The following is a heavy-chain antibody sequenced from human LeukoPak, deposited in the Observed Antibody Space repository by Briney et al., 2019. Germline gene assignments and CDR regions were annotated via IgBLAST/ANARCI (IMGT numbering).Heavy chain of an antibody. J-gene: IGHJ5*02. V-gene: IGHV3-23*01. D-gene: IGHD6-19*01. CDR1: GFTFSSYA. CDR2: ISGSGGST. Sequence: GGSLRLSCAASGFTFSSYAMSWVRQAPGKGLEWVSAISGSGGSTYYADSVKGRFTISRDNSKNTLYLQMNSLRAEDAAVYYCAKDRGLAVAGLNWFDPWGQGTLVTVSS. CDR3: AKDRGLAVAGLNWFDP.